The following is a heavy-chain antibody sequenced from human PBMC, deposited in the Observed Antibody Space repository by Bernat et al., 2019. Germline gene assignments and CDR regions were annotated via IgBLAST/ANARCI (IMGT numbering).Heavy chain of an antibody. CDR2: IYYRGST. Sequence: QLQLQESGPGLVKPSETLSLTCTVPGGSISSSSYSWCWIRQPPGKGLEWIGSIYYRGSTYYNPSVKSLVTISVDTSKNQLSLKLSSLTAADTAVYYCAGHRGSGGDWFDPWGQGTLVTVSS. CDR1: GGSISSSSYS. J-gene: IGHJ5*02. V-gene: IGHV4-39*01. D-gene: IGHD6-19*01. CDR3: AGHRGSGGDWFDP.